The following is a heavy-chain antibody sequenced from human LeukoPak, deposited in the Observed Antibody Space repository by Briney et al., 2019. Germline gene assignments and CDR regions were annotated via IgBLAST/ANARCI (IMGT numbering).Heavy chain of an antibody. J-gene: IGHJ6*02. CDR2: ISGSGGST. CDR1: GFTFSSYA. V-gene: IGHV3-23*01. D-gene: IGHD5-12*01. CDR3: AKDRARWLRFRDYYYYGMDV. Sequence: GGSLRLSCAASGFTFSSYAMSWVRQAPGKELEWVSAISGSGGSTYYADSVKGRFTISRDNSKNTLYLQMNSLRAEDTAVYYCAKDRARWLRFRDYYYYGMDVWGQGTTVTVSS.